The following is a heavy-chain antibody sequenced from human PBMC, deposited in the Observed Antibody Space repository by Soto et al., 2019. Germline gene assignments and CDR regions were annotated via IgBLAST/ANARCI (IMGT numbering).Heavy chain of an antibody. CDR2: IFVGSGNT. D-gene: IGHD3-16*01. J-gene: IGHJ3*02. CDR3: AADVYYYGRPAFDI. V-gene: IGHV1-58*01. CDR1: GFTFTSSA. Sequence: SVKVSCKSSGFTFTSSAVQCVRQARGQRREWIGWIFVGSGNTNYAQKFQERVTITRDISTSTAYMELSSLRSEDTAVYYFAADVYYYGRPAFDIWGQGTMVTVSS.